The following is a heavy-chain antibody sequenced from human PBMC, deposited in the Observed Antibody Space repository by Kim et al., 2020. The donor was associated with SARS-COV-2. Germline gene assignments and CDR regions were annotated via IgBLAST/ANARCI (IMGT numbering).Heavy chain of an antibody. CDR3: AKTITMIVVVITDAFDI. J-gene: IGHJ3*02. V-gene: IGHV3-23*01. D-gene: IGHD3-22*01. CDR2: ISGSGGST. CDR1: GFTFSSYA. Sequence: GGSLRLSCAASGFTFSSYAMSWVRQAPGKGLEWVSAISGSGGSTYYADSVKGRFTISIDNSKNTLYLQMNSLRAEDTAVYYCAKTITMIVVVITDAFDIWGQGTMVTVSS.